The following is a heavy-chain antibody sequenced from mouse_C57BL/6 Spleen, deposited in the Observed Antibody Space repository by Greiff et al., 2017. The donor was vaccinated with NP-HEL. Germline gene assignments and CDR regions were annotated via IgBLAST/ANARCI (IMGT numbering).Heavy chain of an antibody. J-gene: IGHJ2*01. CDR1: GFNIKDDY. Sequence: VQLQQSGAELVRPGASVKLSCTASGFNIKDDYMNWVSQCPEQGLEWIGGIDPENGDTEYASKFQGKATITAYTSSNTAYLQLSSLTSEDTAVYYGTTGGSYYGSRVYDFDYWGQGTTLTVSS. CDR3: TTGGSYYGSRVYDFDY. CDR2: IDPENGDT. D-gene: IGHD1-1*01. V-gene: IGHV14-4*01.